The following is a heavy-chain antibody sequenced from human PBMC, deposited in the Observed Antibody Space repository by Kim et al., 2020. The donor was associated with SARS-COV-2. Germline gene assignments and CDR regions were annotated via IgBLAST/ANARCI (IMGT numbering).Heavy chain of an antibody. D-gene: IGHD3-22*01. V-gene: IGHV3-33*06. CDR2: IWHDGSNK. CDR1: GFTFSGYA. Sequence: GGSLRLSCAASGFTFSGYAMHWVRQAPGKGLEWVALIWHDGSNKYYADSVKGRFTISRDNSQYTLYLQMNSLRGEDTAVYYCAKWSGGDRSGYDSWGQGTLVTVSS. J-gene: IGHJ5*01. CDR3: AKWSGGDRSGYDS.